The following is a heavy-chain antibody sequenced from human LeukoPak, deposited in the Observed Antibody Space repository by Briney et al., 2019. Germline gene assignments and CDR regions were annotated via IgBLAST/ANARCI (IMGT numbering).Heavy chain of an antibody. CDR1: GASISSGSYY. V-gene: IGHV4-61*02. J-gene: IGHJ6*03. D-gene: IGHD6-19*01. Sequence: SETLSLTCTVSGASISSGSYYWSWIRQPAGKGLEWIGRIYTSGSTNYNPSLKSRVTMSVDTSKNQFSLKLSSVTAADTAVYYCARGGSGWSYYYYYMDVWGKGTTVTISS. CDR3: ARGGSGWSYYYYYMDV. CDR2: IYTSGST.